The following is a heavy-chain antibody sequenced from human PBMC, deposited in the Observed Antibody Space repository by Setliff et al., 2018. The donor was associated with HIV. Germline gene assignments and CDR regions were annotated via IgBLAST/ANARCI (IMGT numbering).Heavy chain of an antibody. J-gene: IGHJ4*02. Sequence: ASVKVSCKASGYTFSSYGISWVRQAPGQGLEWMGWISPSNGYTDYAQKFQGRVTMTRNTSISTAYMELSSLRSDDTAIYYCAKPFGSDGSRQLDSWGQGTLVTVSS. CDR3: AKPFGSDGSRQLDS. V-gene: IGHV1-18*01. D-gene: IGHD2-15*01. CDR2: ISPSNGYT. CDR1: GYTFSSYG.